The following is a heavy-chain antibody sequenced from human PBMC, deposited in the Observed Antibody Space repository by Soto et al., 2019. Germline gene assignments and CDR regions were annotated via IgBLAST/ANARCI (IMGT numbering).Heavy chain of an antibody. CDR1: EFTFSSYS. D-gene: IGHD3-3*01. CDR2: ISSSSSAI. J-gene: IGHJ6*02. V-gene: IGHV3-48*01. CDR3: ARDPFSGFYYYSGMDV. Sequence: GGSLRLSCAASEFTFSSYSMNWVRQAPGKGLEWVSCISSSSSAIYYADSVKGRFTISRDNAKNSLYLQMNSLRADDTAVYYCARDPFSGFYYYSGMDVWGQGTTVTVSS.